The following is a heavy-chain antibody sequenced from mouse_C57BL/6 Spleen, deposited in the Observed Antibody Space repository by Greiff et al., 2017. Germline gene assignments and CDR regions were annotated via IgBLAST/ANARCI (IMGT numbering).Heavy chain of an antibody. D-gene: IGHD1-1*01. V-gene: IGHV1-55*01. Sequence: QVQLKQPGAELVKPGASVKMSCKASGYTFTSYWITWVKKRPGQGLAWIGDIYPGSGSTNYNEKFKSKATLTVDTSSSTAYMQLSSLTSEDSAVYYCARWYYGSSDYWGQGTTLTVSS. CDR3: ARWYYGSSDY. J-gene: IGHJ2*01. CDR1: GYTFTSYW. CDR2: IYPGSGST.